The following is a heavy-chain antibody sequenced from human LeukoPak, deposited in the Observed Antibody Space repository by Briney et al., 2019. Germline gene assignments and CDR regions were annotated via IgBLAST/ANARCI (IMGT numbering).Heavy chain of an antibody. J-gene: IGHJ4*02. CDR1: GYTFTSYG. CDR3: ARVTTAYYYDSSGYYFDY. D-gene: IGHD3-22*01. V-gene: IGHV1-18*01. Sequence: ASVKVSCKASGYTFTSYGISWVRQAPGQGLEWMGWISAYNGNTNYAQKLQGRVTMTTGTSTSTAYMELRSLRSDDTAVYYCARVTTAYYYDSSGYYFDYWGQGTLVTVSS. CDR2: ISAYNGNT.